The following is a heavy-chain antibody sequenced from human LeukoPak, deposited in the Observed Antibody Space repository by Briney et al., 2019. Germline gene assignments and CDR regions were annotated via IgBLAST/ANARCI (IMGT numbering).Heavy chain of an antibody. D-gene: IGHD1-14*01. Sequence: GGSLRLSCAASGFTFSSYGIHWVRQAPGKGLEWVAVIWYDGSNKYYADSVKGRFTISRDNSKNTLYLQMNSLRAEDTAVYYCASAPGYNPAYGMDVWGKGTTVTVSS. CDR3: ASAPGYNPAYGMDV. J-gene: IGHJ6*04. CDR1: GFTFSSYG. CDR2: IWYDGSNK. V-gene: IGHV3-33*01.